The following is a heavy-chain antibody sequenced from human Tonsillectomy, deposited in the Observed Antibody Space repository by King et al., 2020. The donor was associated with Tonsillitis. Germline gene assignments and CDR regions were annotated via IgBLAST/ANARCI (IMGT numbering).Heavy chain of an antibody. CDR3: ASYRQTGTSWDY. Sequence: VQLVESGGGLIQPGGSLRLSCAASGFTFSGYGMNWVRQAPGKGLEWVAYISSSSSTTYYADSVKGRFTISRDNATNSLYLQMSSLRAEDTAVYYCASYRQTGTSWDYWGQGTLVTVSS. V-gene: IGHV3-48*04. J-gene: IGHJ4*02. CDR2: ISSSSSTT. D-gene: IGHD4-17*01. CDR1: GFTFSGYG.